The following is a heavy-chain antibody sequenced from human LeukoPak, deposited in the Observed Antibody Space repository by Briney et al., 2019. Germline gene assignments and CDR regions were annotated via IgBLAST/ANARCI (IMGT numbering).Heavy chain of an antibody. J-gene: IGHJ4*02. CDR3: ARDRSGSPNDC. D-gene: IGHD1-26*01. V-gene: IGHV3-21*01. Sequence: GGSLRLSCAASGFTFSSYSMNWVRQAPGKGLEWVSCISSSSGYIYYADPVKGRFTISRDDAKSSLYLQMNSLRAEDTAVYYCARDRSGSPNDCWGQGTLVTVSS. CDR1: GFTFSSYS. CDR2: ISSSSGYI.